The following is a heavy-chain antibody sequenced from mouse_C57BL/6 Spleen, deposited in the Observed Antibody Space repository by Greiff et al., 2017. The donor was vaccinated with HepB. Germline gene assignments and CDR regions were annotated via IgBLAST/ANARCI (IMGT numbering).Heavy chain of an antibody. Sequence: VQLQESGAELVKPGASVKISCKASGYAFSSYWLNWVKQRPGKGLEWIGQIYPGDGDTNYNGKFKGKATLTADKSSSTAYMQLSSLTSEDSAVYFCARSDGSSYYYAMDYWGQGTSVTVSS. CDR1: GYAFSSYW. CDR3: ARSDGSSYYYAMDY. D-gene: IGHD1-1*01. CDR2: IYPGDGDT. V-gene: IGHV1-80*01. J-gene: IGHJ4*01.